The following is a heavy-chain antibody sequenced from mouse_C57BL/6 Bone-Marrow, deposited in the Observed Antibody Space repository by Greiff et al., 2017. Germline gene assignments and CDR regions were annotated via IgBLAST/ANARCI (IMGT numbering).Heavy chain of an antibody. V-gene: IGHV1-54*01. J-gene: IGHJ2*01. CDR3: ARSRDYDYFDY. CDR2: INPGSGGT. CDR1: GYAFTNYL. D-gene: IGHD2-4*01. Sequence: VQLQESGAELVRPGTSVKVSCKASGYAFTNYLIEWVKQRPGQGLEWIGVINPGSGGTNYNEKFKGKATLTADKSSSTAYMQLSSLTSEDSAVYFCARSRDYDYFDYWGRGTTLTVSA.